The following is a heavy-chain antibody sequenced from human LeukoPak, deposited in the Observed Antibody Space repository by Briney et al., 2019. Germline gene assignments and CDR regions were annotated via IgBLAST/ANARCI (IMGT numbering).Heavy chain of an antibody. V-gene: IGHV4-34*01. J-gene: IGHJ5*02. Sequence: PSETLSLTCAVYGGSFSGYYWSWIRQPPGKGLEWIGEINHSGSTNYNPSLKSRVTISVDTSKNQFSLKLSSVTAADTAVYYCARGGYYYGSGSYYKLRWFDPWGQGTLVTVSS. CDR1: GGSFSGYY. CDR3: ARGGYYYGSGSYYKLRWFDP. D-gene: IGHD3-10*01. CDR2: INHSGST.